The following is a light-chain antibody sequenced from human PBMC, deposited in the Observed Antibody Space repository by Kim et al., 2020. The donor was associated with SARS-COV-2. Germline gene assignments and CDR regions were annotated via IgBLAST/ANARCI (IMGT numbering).Light chain of an antibody. J-gene: IGKJ5*01. CDR2: GAA. Sequence: AYVRENGTIYSRERGGIRKDLGLYQQSLGRAPQRRIYGAASLQNCVPSRFSGRPSGSELTLSISSMQPPDFATYFCLQHNTSPITFGQETRLEIK. CDR1: GGIRKD. V-gene: IGKV1-17*01. CDR3: LQHNTSPIT.